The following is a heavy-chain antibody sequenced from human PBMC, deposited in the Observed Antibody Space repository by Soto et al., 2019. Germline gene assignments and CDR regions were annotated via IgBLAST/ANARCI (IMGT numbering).Heavy chain of an antibody. D-gene: IGHD3-9*01. CDR2: MYHSGST. V-gene: IGHV4-30-2*01. Sequence: SETLSLTCAVSGGSISSGGYSWSWIRQPPGKGLEWIGYMYHSGSTYYNPSLKSRVTISIDRSKNQFSLKLSSVTVADTAVYYCASETPSIGYFDWLLPTAYFDYWGQGTLVTVSS. J-gene: IGHJ4*02. CDR3: ASETPSIGYFDWLLPTAYFDY. CDR1: GGSISSGGYS.